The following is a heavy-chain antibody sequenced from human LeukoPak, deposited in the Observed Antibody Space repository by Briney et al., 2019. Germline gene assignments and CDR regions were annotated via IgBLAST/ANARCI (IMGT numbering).Heavy chain of an antibody. V-gene: IGHV4-30-2*01. J-gene: IGHJ6*02. CDR2: IYHSGST. Sequence: PSQTLSLTCAVSGGSISSGGYSWSWIRQPPGKGLEWIGYIYHSGSTYYNPSLKSRVTISVDRSKNQFSLKLSSVTAADTAVYYCARPYGSGSYSYGMDVWGQGTTVTVSS. CDR3: ARPYGSGSYSYGMDV. D-gene: IGHD3-10*01. CDR1: GGSISSGGYS.